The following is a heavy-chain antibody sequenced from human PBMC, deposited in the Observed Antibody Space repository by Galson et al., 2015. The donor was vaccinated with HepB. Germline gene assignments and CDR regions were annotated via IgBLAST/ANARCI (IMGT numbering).Heavy chain of an antibody. Sequence: SVKVSCKASGYTFTSYGISWVRQAPGQGLEWMGRISAYNGNTNYAQKLQGRVTMTTDTSTSTAYMELRSLRSDDTAVYYCARVLPPYFFPLDPWGQGTLVTVSS. V-gene: IGHV1-18*04. CDR2: ISAYNGNT. J-gene: IGHJ5*02. CDR1: GYTFTSYG. CDR3: ARVLPPYFFPLDP. D-gene: IGHD2/OR15-2a*01.